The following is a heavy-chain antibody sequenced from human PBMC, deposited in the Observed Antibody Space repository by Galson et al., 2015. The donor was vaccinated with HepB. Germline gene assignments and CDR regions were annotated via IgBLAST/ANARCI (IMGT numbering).Heavy chain of an antibody. J-gene: IGHJ4*02. Sequence: SLRLSCAASGFTFSSYSMNWVRQAPGKGLEWVSSISSSSSYIYYADSVKGRFTISRDNAKNSLYLQMNSLRAEDTAVYYCARDPDYGDPCDYSGQGTLFTVSS. CDR2: ISSSSSYI. D-gene: IGHD4-17*01. V-gene: IGHV3-21*01. CDR1: GFTFSSYS. CDR3: ARDPDYGDPCDY.